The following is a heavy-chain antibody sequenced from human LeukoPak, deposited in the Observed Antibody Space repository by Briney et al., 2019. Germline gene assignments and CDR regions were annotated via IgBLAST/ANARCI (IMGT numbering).Heavy chain of an antibody. CDR1: GFTFSSYG. CDR2: IWYDGSNK. CDR3: AREDYGDLEPYYYYGMDV. D-gene: IGHD4-17*01. V-gene: IGHV3-33*01. J-gene: IGHJ6*02. Sequence: GRSLRLSCAASGFTFSSYGMHWVRQAPGKGLEWVAVIWYDGSNKYYADSVKGRFTISRDNSKNTLYLQMNSLRAEDTAVYYCAREDYGDLEPYYYYGMDVWGQGTTVTVSS.